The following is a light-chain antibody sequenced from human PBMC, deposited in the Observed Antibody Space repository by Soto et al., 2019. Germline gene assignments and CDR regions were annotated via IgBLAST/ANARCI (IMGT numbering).Light chain of an antibody. V-gene: IGKV3-11*01. CDR1: QSVSSY. Sequence: EIVLTQSPATLSLSPGERATLSCRASQSVSSYLAWYQQKPGQAPRLLIYDASNRATGIPARFSGSGSGTDFTLTISSLEPEDFAVYYCQHRSNWPMYTFGQGTKVDI. CDR2: DAS. CDR3: QHRSNWPMYT. J-gene: IGKJ2*01.